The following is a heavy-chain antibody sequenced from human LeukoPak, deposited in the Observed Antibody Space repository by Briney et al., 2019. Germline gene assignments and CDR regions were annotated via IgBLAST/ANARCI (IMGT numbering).Heavy chain of an antibody. V-gene: IGHV4-31*03. Sequence: SQTLSLTCTVSGGSISSGGYYWRWIRQHPGKGLEWIGYIYYSGSTYYNPSLKSRVTISVDTSKNQLSLKLSSVTAADTAVYYCAREIYGDYLDYWGQGTLVTVSS. CDR1: GGSISSGGYY. CDR2: IYYSGST. J-gene: IGHJ4*02. CDR3: AREIYGDYLDY. D-gene: IGHD4-17*01.